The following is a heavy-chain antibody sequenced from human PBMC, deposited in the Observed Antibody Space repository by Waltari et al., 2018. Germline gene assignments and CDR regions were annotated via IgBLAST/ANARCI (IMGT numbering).Heavy chain of an antibody. CDR3: TRIAAAGLYYFDY. Sequence: QVQLQESGPGLVKPSETLSLTCTVSGGSISSYYWSWIRQPPGKGLEWIGYIYYSGSTNYNPSLKSRVTISVDTSKNQFSLKLSSVTAADTAVYYCTRIAAAGLYYFDYWGQGTLVTVSS. V-gene: IGHV4-59*01. CDR2: IYYSGST. D-gene: IGHD6-13*01. J-gene: IGHJ4*02. CDR1: GGSISSYY.